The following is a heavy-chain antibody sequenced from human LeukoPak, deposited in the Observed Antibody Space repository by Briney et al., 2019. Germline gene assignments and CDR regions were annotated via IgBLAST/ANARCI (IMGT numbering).Heavy chain of an antibody. CDR1: GYRFTNYG. CDR3: ARDESSGSYGPNLDY. D-gene: IGHD1-26*01. CDR2: ISTYNTNT. Sequence: ASVTVSVKASGYRFTNYGISWVRQAPGQGLQWMGWISTYNTNTNYAQKLQGRVTMTTDTSTSTAYMELRSLRSDDTAVYYCARDESSGSYGPNLDYWGQGTLVTVSS. V-gene: IGHV1-18*01. J-gene: IGHJ4*02.